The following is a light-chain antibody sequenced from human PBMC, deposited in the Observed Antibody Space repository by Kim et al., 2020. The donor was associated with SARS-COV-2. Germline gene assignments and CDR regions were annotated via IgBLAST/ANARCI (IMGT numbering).Light chain of an antibody. J-gene: IGLJ2*01. Sequence: VSPGQTGSITCSGDKLGDKYACWYQQKPGQAPVLVIYQDSKGPSGIPERFSGTNAGNTATLTISGTHAMDEADYYCQAWDSSTAVVFGGGTQLTVL. V-gene: IGLV3-1*01. CDR3: QAWDSSTAVV. CDR1: KLGDKY. CDR2: QDS.